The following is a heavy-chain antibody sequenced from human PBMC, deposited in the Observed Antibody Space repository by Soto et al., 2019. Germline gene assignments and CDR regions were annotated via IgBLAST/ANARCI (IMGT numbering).Heavy chain of an antibody. V-gene: IGHV3-74*01. J-gene: IGHJ6*02. CDR1: GFTFSSYW. Sequence: EVQLVESGGGLVQPGGSLRLSCAASGFTFSSYWMHWVRQAPGKGLVWVSRINSDGSSTNYADSVKGRFTISRDNAKNTLYLQMNSLRAEDTAVYYCARANWPYDYPYYGMDVWGQGTTVTVSS. CDR3: ARANWPYDYPYYGMDV. D-gene: IGHD5-12*01. CDR2: INSDGSST.